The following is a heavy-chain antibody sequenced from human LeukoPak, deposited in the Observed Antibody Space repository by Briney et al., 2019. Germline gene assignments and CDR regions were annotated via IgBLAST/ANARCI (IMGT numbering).Heavy chain of an antibody. D-gene: IGHD1-26*01. V-gene: IGHV3-23*01. CDR3: AKKVVVGATSPYSDFQD. Sequence: GGSQRLSCVASGFTFSSYAMSWVRQAPGKGLEWVSAISGSGVTTHYAGSVKGRFSISRDNSKNTLYLQMNSLRAEDTALYYCAKKVVVGATSPYSDFQDWGQGTLVTVSS. CDR2: ISGSGVTT. CDR1: GFTFSSYA. J-gene: IGHJ1*01.